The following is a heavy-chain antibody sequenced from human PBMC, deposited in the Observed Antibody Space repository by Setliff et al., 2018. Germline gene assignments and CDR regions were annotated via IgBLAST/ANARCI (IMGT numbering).Heavy chain of an antibody. CDR1: GYTFTGYY. Sequence: ASVKVSCKASGYTFTGYYVHWVRQAPGQGLEWMGRINPNSGRTDYAQKFQGRVTMTRDTSISTAYMDLSSLRSDDTAVYYCAVHYSSNREWFDPWGQGTLVTVSS. J-gene: IGHJ5*02. CDR2: INPNSGRT. CDR3: AVHYSSNREWFDP. V-gene: IGHV1-2*06. D-gene: IGHD3-10*01.